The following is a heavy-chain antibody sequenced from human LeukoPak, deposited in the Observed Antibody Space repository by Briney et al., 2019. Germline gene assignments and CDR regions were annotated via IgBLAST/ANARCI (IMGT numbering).Heavy chain of an antibody. V-gene: IGHV3-30*03. Sequence: GGSLRLSCAASGFTFSSYGMHWVRQAPGKGLEWVAIISYDGSNKYYADSVKGRFTISRDNSKNTLYLQMNSLRAEDTAVYYCARDTYYDFWSGYYNGMDVWGQGTTVTVSS. CDR1: GFTFSSYG. CDR3: ARDTYYDFWSGYYNGMDV. CDR2: ISYDGSNK. D-gene: IGHD3-3*01. J-gene: IGHJ6*02.